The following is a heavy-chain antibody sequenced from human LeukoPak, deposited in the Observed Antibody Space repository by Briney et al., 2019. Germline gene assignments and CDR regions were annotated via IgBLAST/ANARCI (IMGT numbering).Heavy chain of an antibody. D-gene: IGHD2-2*01. V-gene: IGHV3-11*04. J-gene: IGHJ6*03. CDR2: ISSSGSTI. Sequence: GGSLRLSCAASGFTFSDYYMSWIRQAPGKGLEWVSYISSSGSTIYYADSVKGRFTISRDNAKNSLYLQMNSLRAEDTAVYYCARDYHLVVPAANYYYYYYMDVWGKGTTVTVSS. CDR1: GFTFSDYY. CDR3: ARDYHLVVPAANYYYYYYMDV.